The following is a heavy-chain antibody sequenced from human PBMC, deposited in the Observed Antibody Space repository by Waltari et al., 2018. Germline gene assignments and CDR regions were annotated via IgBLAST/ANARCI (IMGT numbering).Heavy chain of an antibody. J-gene: IGHJ6*02. CDR1: GFTFSSYG. V-gene: IGHV3-30*02. CDR3: AKDGAQYYYGSGDGMDV. D-gene: IGHD3-10*01. CDR2: IRDDGSNK. Sequence: QVQLVESGGGVVQPGGSLRLSCAASGFTFSSYGMHWVRQAPGKGLEWVAFIRDDGSNKYYADSVKGRFTIARDNSKNTLYLQMNSLRAEDTAVYYCAKDGAQYYYGSGDGMDVWGQGTTVTVSS.